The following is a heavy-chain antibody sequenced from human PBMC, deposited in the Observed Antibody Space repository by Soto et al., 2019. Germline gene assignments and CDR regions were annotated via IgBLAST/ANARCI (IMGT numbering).Heavy chain of an antibody. J-gene: IGHJ3*02. V-gene: IGHV1-46*01. CDR1: GYTFTSYY. CDR2: INPSGGST. Sequence: ASVKVSCKASGYTFTSYYMHWVRQAPGQGLEWMGIINPSGGSTSYAQKFQGRVTMTRDTSTSTAYMELSSLRSEDTAVYYCARSLVLLGYHDAFDIWGQGTMVPS. D-gene: IGHD3-10*01. CDR3: ARSLVLLGYHDAFDI.